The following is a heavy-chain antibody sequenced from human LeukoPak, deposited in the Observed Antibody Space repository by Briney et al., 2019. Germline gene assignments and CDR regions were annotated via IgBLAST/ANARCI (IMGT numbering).Heavy chain of an antibody. J-gene: IGHJ6*03. D-gene: IGHD2-8*01. V-gene: IGHV4-4*07. CDR1: GGSISSYY. Sequence: SETLSLTCIVSGGSISSYYWSWLRQPAGKGLEWIGRIYTSGSTKYNPSLKSRVTMSVDTSKNQFSLNLSSVTAADSALYYCARSVLGNYYYMDAWGKGTTVTVSS. CDR2: IYTSGST. CDR3: ARSVLGNYYYMDA.